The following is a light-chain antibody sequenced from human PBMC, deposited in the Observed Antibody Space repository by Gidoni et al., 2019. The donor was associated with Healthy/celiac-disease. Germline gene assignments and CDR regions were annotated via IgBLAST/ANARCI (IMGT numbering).Light chain of an antibody. CDR3: QQYGSSPPGT. CDR1: QSVSSSY. CDR2: GAS. V-gene: IGKV3-20*01. Sequence: EMVLTQSPATLSLSPGEIATLSCRSSQSVSSSYLAWYQQKPGQAPRLLIYGASSRDTGIPDRFSGSGSGTDFTLTISRLEPEDFAVYYCQQYGSSPPGTFGQGTKVEIK. J-gene: IGKJ1*01.